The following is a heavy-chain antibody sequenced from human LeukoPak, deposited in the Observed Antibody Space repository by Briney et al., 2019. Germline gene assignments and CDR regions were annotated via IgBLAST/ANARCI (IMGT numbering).Heavy chain of an antibody. CDR2: INHSGST. J-gene: IGHJ4*02. V-gene: IGHV4-34*01. CDR3: ARGGGDNGDYVSPFDY. Sequence: SETLSLTCAVYDGSFSGYYWTWIRQPPEKGLEWIGEINHSGSTNYSPSLKSRVTISVDTSKNQFSLKLSSVTAADTAVYYCARGGGDNGDYVSPFDYWGQGTLVTVSS. D-gene: IGHD4-17*01. CDR1: DGSFSGYY.